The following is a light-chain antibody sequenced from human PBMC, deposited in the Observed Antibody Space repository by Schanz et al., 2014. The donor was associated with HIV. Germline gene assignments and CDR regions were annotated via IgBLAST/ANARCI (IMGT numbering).Light chain of an antibody. V-gene: IGKV3-20*01. J-gene: IGKJ2*01. CDR1: QSVSSY. Sequence: EIVLTQSPATLSLSPGERATLSCRASQSVSSYLAWYQQKPGQAPRLLIYGASSRATGVPDRFSGSGSGTDFTLTISRLEPEDFAVYYCQQYDSSPYTFGQGTKLEIK. CDR2: GAS. CDR3: QQYDSSPYT.